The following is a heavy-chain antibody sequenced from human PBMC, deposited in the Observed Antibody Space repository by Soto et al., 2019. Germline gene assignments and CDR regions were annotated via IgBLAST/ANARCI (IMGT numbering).Heavy chain of an antibody. CDR2: IKQEGSEK. V-gene: IGHV3-7*01. J-gene: IGHJ5*01. D-gene: IGHD6-25*01. Sequence: GGSLRLSXAASGLTFGSYWMSWVRQAPGKGLEWVANIKQEGSEKYYLDSVKGRFTISRDNAKNSLFLQMNSLRAEDTAIYYCAREAASGGWYDSWGQGTLVTVSS. CDR1: GLTFGSYW. CDR3: AREAASGGWYDS.